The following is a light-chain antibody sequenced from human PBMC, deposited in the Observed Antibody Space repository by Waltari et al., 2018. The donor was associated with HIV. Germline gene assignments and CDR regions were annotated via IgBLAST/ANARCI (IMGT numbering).Light chain of an antibody. CDR2: EVI. J-gene: IGLJ3*02. CDR3: SSYAGNNNLV. V-gene: IGLV2-8*01. CDR1: SSDVGGYNY. Sequence: QSALTQPPSASGSPGQSVTISCSGTSSDVGGYNYVSWYQRHPGKAPKLLIYEVIKRPSGVPDRFFGSKSGNTASLTVSGLQAEDEADYYCSSYAGNNNLVFGGGTKLTVL.